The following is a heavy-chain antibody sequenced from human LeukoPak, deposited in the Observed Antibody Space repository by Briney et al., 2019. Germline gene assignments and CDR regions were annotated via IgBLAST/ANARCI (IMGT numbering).Heavy chain of an antibody. V-gene: IGHV1-2*06. Sequence: ASVKVSCKASGYTFTGYHIHWVRQAPGQGLEWMGRINTYSGDTNFAQKFQGRVTMTRDTSISTAYMELSRLRSDDTAVYYCARGGDSSASDYWGQGTLVTVSS. CDR1: GYTFTGYH. J-gene: IGHJ4*02. D-gene: IGHD6-25*01. CDR3: ARGGDSSASDY. CDR2: INTYSGDT.